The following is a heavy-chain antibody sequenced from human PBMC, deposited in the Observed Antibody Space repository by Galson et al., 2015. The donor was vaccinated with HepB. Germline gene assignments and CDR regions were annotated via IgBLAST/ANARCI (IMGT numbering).Heavy chain of an antibody. CDR2: IYYGGCT. D-gene: IGHD6-13*01. CDR1: GGSISRSSYY. V-gene: IGHV4-39*07. J-gene: IGHJ4*02. Sequence: ATLSLSCTVSGGSISRSSYYWGWIRQPPGKGLEWIGSIYYGGCTYYNPSLKSRVTMSVDTSKNQFSLKLSSVTAADTAVYFCARVEQQLVSYWGQGTLVTVSS. CDR3: ARVEQQLVSY.